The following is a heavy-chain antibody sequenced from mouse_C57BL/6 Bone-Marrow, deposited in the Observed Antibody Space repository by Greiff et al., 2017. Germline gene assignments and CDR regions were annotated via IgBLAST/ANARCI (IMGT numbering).Heavy chain of an antibody. V-gene: IGHV1-42*01. CDR3: ARGPYDYDGDFDY. J-gene: IGHJ2*01. CDR2: INPSTGGT. CDR1: GYSFTGYY. Sequence: EVQLQQSGPELVKPGASVKISCKASGYSFTGYYMNWVKQSPEKSLEWIGEINPSTGGTTYNQKLKAKATLTVDKSYSTAYMQLKSLTSEDSAVYYCARGPYDYDGDFDYWGQGTTLTVSS. D-gene: IGHD2-4*01.